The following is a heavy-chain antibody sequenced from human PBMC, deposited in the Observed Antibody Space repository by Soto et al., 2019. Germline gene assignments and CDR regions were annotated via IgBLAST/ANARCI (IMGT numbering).Heavy chain of an antibody. Sequence: SETLSLTCAVYGGSFSGYYWSWIRQPPGKGLEWIGEINHSGSTNYNPSLKSRVTISVDTSKNQFSLKLSSVTAADTAVYYCARYGSYYYDSSGYYYLRRAFDYWGQGTLVTV. CDR2: INHSGST. CDR3: ARYGSYYYDSSGYYYLRRAFDY. J-gene: IGHJ4*02. CDR1: GGSFSGYY. D-gene: IGHD3-22*01. V-gene: IGHV4-34*01.